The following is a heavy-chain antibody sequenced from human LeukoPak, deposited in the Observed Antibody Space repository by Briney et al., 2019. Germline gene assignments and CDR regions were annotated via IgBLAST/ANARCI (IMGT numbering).Heavy chain of an antibody. Sequence: SETLSLTCTVSGGSISSYYWSWIRHPPGKGLEWIGYIYYSGNTNYNPSLKSRVTISVDTSRNQFSLKVNSVTAAGTAVYYCARAIVGATTYWFDSWGQGTQVTVSS. V-gene: IGHV4-59*01. CDR3: ARAIVGATTYWFDS. D-gene: IGHD1-26*01. J-gene: IGHJ5*01. CDR2: IYYSGNT. CDR1: GGSISSYY.